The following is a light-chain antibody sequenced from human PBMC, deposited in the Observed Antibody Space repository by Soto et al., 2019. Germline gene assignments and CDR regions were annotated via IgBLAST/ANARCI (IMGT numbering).Light chain of an antibody. CDR1: QTMSNF. CDR2: AAS. CDR3: QQYNSYSEA. V-gene: IGKV1-5*01. J-gene: IGKJ1*01. Sequence: DIQMTHYPSSLAVSVGDIITITCXSSQTMSNFVNWYQQKLGRAPRLLIYAASSLESGVPSRFSGSVSVTEFTLTISSLQPDDFATYYCQQYNSYSEAFGQGTKVDIK.